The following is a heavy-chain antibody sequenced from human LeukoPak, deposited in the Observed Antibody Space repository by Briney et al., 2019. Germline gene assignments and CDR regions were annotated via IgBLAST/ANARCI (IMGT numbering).Heavy chain of an antibody. CDR1: GYTFTSYD. CDR2: MNPNSGNT. D-gene: IGHD3-10*01. CDR3: ARAVRYYYGSGSGPYYMDV. J-gene: IGHJ6*03. V-gene: IGHV1-8*03. Sequence: ASVKVSCKASGYTFTSYDINWVRQATGQGLEWMGWMNPNSGNTGYAQKFQGRVTITRNTSISTAYMELSSLRSEDTAVYYCARAVRYYYGSGSGPYYMDVWGKGTTVTISS.